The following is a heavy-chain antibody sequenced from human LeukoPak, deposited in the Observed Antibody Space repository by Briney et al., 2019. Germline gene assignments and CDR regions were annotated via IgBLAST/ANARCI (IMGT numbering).Heavy chain of an antibody. V-gene: IGHV3-7*03. CDR2: IKQDGSEK. Sequence: GGSLRLSCAASGFTFSSYWMSWVRQAPGKGLEWVANIKQDGSEKYYVDSLKGRFTISRDNAKKSLYLQMNSLRAEDTAVYYCAKDPITGTIMYYFDYWGQGTLVTVSS. D-gene: IGHD1-7*01. CDR1: GFTFSSYW. J-gene: IGHJ4*02. CDR3: AKDPITGTIMYYFDY.